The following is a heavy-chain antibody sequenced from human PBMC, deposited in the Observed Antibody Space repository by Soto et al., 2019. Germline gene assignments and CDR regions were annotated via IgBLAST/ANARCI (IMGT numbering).Heavy chain of an antibody. J-gene: IGHJ6*02. CDR1: GYSFTSYW. V-gene: IGHV5-51*01. CDR2: IYPGDSDT. CDR3: ARTSAAGKYYYGMDV. D-gene: IGHD6-13*01. Sequence: GESLKISCKGSGYSFTSYWISWVRQMPGKGLEWMGIIYPGDSDTRYSPSFQGQVTISADKSISTAYLQWSSLKASDTATYYCARTSAAGKYYYGMDVWGQGSKVTVSS.